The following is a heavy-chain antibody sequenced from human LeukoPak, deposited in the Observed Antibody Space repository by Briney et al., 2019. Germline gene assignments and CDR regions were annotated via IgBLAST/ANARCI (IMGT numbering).Heavy chain of an antibody. J-gene: IGHJ4*02. D-gene: IGHD5/OR15-5a*01. CDR2: IYHSGIT. CDR1: DYSISSGYGYY. V-gene: IGHV4-38-2*02. Sequence: SETLSLTCTVSDYSISSGYGYYWRWIRQPPGKGLEWIGNIYHSGITYYNHFNSSLKSRVTISIDTSKNQFSLRLTSVTAADTAVYFCATLVSTRYYFDYWGQGTLVTVSS. CDR3: ATLVSTRYYFDY.